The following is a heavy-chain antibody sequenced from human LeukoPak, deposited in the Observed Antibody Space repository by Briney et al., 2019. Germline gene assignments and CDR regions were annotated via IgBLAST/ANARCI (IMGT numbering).Heavy chain of an antibody. CDR2: IIGSGYST. V-gene: IGHV3-23*01. Sequence: GGALRLSCAAPGFTFSSYAMSWVRQAPGKGLEWVSGIIGSGYSTNYADSVKGRFIISRDNSKNTLYLQMNSLRAEDTAVYYCAKDLHYDSSGYSRYNFDYWGQGTLVTVSS. J-gene: IGHJ4*02. CDR1: GFTFSSYA. D-gene: IGHD3-22*01. CDR3: AKDLHYDSSGYSRYNFDY.